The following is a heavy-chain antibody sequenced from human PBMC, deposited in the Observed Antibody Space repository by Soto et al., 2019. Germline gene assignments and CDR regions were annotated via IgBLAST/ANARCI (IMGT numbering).Heavy chain of an antibody. CDR1: GGTFSSYA. D-gene: IGHD6-19*01. V-gene: IGHV1-69*12. J-gene: IGHJ6*02. CDR2: IIPIFGTA. Sequence: QVQLVQSGAEVKKPGSSVKVSCKASGGTFSSYAISWVRQAPGQGLEWMGGIIPIFGTANYAQKFQGRVTITADESTSTAYMELSSLRSEDTAVYYCARLNFRAVAGREDYYGMDVWGQGTTVTVSS. CDR3: ARLNFRAVAGREDYYGMDV.